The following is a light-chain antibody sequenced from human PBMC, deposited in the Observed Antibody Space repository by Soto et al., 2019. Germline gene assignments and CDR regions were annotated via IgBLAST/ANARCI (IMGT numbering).Light chain of an antibody. CDR2: DTS. CDR1: QTLSNSF. V-gene: IGKV3-20*01. CDR3: QQYGTSEII. J-gene: IGKJ5*01. Sequence: EIVLTQSPGTLSLSSGERATLXXRASQTLSNSFIAWYQQKPGQAPRXXIYDTSSRATGVPDRYSASGSGTDFTLTISRLEPEDFAVFFCQQYGTSEIIFGQGTRLEIK.